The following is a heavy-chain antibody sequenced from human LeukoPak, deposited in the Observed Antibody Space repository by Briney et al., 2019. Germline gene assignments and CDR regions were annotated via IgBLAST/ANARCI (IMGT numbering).Heavy chain of an antibody. CDR2: IRSKAYGGTT. V-gene: IGHV3-49*03. CDR3: TRDILPTA. D-gene: IGHD4-17*01. Sequence: GGSLRPPCTASGCTFGDYAMSWFRQAPGRGLEWVAFIRSKAYGGTTEYAASVKGRFTISTDDSKSIAYLQMNSLKTEDPAVYYCTRDILPTAWGQGTLVTVSS. J-gene: IGHJ5*02. CDR1: GCTFGDYA.